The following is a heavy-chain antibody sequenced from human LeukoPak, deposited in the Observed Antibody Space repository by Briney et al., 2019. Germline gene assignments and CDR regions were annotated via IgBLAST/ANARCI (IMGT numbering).Heavy chain of an antibody. CDR2: MNPNSGNT. J-gene: IGHJ6*02. V-gene: IGHV1-8*02. CDR1: GGTFSSYA. Sequence: ASVKVSCKASGGTFSSYAINWVRQATGQGLEWMGWMNPNSGNTGYAQKFQGRVTMTRNTSISTAYMELSSLRSEDTAVYYCASVVATIFYGMDVWGQGTTVTVSS. CDR3: ASVVATIFYGMDV. D-gene: IGHD5-12*01.